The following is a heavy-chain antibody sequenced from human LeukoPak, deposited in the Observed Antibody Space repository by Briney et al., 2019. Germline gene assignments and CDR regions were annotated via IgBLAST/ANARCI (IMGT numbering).Heavy chain of an antibody. CDR1: GGSISSGSYY. J-gene: IGHJ3*02. CDR2: IYYSGST. CDR3: ARLVPGSYCGGDCSDDAFDI. D-gene: IGHD2-21*01. Sequence: SQTLSLTCTVSGGSISSGSYYWSWIRQPAGKGLEWIGSIYYSGSTYYNPSLKSRVTISVDTSKNQFSLKLSSVTAADTAVYYCARLVPGSYCGGDCSDDAFDIWGQGTMVTVSS. V-gene: IGHV4-30-2*03.